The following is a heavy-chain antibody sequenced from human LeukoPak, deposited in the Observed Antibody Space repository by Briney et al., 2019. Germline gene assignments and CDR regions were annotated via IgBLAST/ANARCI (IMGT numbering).Heavy chain of an antibody. CDR3: AKDQGWNYFDY. D-gene: IGHD2-15*01. CDR2: ISYDGSNK. Sequence: GRSLRLACAASGFTFSSYGMHWVRQAPGKGLEWVAVISYDGSNKYYADSVKGRFTISRDNSKNTLYLQMNSLRAEDTAVYYCAKDQGWNYFDYWGQGTLVTVSS. CDR1: GFTFSSYG. J-gene: IGHJ4*02. V-gene: IGHV3-30*18.